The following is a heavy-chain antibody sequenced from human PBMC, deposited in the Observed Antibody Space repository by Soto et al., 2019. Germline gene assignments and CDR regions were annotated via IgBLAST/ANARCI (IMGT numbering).Heavy chain of an antibody. CDR3: AGRRAGDYYFDY. V-gene: IGHV4-39*01. CDR2: IYYTGST. CDR1: GGSVSSSSYY. Sequence: SETLSLTCTVSGGSVSSSSYYWGWIRQPPGKGLEWIGTIYYTGSTSYSPSLKRRVTISVDTSKTQFSLNLSSVTATDTAVYYCAGRRAGDYYFDYWGQGTLVTVSS. D-gene: IGHD1-26*01. J-gene: IGHJ4*02.